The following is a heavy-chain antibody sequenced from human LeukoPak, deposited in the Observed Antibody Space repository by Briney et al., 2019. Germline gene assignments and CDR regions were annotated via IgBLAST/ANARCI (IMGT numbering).Heavy chain of an antibody. V-gene: IGHV3-33*01. CDR3: VGELLTAAGTIGAFDI. J-gene: IGHJ3*02. CDR1: GFTFRSYG. Sequence: GRSLRLSCAASGFTFRSYGMHWVRQAPGKGLEWVSVIWTDGSNKYHADSVKGRFTISRDNSKSTLFLQMSSLAAEDTAVYYCVGELLTAAGTIGAFDIWGQGTMVTVSS. CDR2: IWTDGSNK. D-gene: IGHD6-13*01.